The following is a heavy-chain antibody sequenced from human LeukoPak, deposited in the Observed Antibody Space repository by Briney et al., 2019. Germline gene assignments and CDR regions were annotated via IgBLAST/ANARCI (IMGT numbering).Heavy chain of an antibody. CDR2: IIPILGIA. J-gene: IGHJ3*02. V-gene: IGHV1-69*04. Sequence: SVKVSCKASGGTFSSYAISWVRQAPGQGLEWMGRIIPILGIANYAQKFRGRVTITADKSTSTAYMELSSLRSEDTAVYYCARDRGGYSWDDAFDIWGQGTMVTVSS. CDR3: ARDRGGYSWDDAFDI. D-gene: IGHD5-18*01. CDR1: GGTFSSYA.